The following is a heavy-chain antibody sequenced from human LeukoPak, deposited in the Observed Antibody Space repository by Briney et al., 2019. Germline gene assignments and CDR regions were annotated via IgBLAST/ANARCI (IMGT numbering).Heavy chain of an antibody. CDR1: GFTFSSYE. D-gene: IGHD6-13*01. CDR2: ISSSGSTI. CDR3: ASPRHSSSRELDY. Sequence: GGSLRLSCAASGFTFSSYEMNWVRQAPGKGLEGVSYISSSGSTIYYADSVKGRFTISRDNAKNSLYLQMNSLRAEDTAVYYCASPRHSSSRELDYWGQGTLVTVSS. J-gene: IGHJ4*02. V-gene: IGHV3-48*03.